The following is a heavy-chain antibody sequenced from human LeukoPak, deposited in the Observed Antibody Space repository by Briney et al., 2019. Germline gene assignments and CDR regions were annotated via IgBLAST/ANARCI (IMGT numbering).Heavy chain of an antibody. J-gene: IGHJ4*02. CDR2: ISGSGTYT. CDR1: GFTFSSFT. CDR3: ARVGSIAAAGTPDY. V-gene: IGHV3-21*01. D-gene: IGHD6-13*01. Sequence: GGSLRLSCAASGFTFSSFTMNWVRQAPGKGLEWVSFISGSGTYTNYADSVKGRFTTSRDNAKKSLYLQMNSLRAEDTAVYYCARVGSIAAAGTPDYWGQGTLVTVSS.